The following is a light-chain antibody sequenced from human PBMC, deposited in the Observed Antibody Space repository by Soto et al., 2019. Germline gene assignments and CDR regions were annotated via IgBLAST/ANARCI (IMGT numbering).Light chain of an antibody. V-gene: IGKV3-20*01. Sequence: EIGLKQSPGTLSSSPGERATLSCRASQSTNSYYLAWYQQKPGHAPMLLIYGASSRATGVPDRVTGSGSSTSFTVIINSLATEDFAVYYGQQYDSSPQDTFGSGTKVDTK. CDR1: QSTNSYY. CDR2: GAS. CDR3: QQYDSSPQDT. J-gene: IGKJ3*01.